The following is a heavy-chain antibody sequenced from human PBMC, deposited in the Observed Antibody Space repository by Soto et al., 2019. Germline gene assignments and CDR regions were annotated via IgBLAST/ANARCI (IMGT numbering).Heavy chain of an antibody. D-gene: IGHD6-13*01. Sequence: SLKICCAASGFTFDDYAMHWVRQVPGKGLEWVSGINWNSGSIGYGDSVKGRFAISRDNAKNSLHLQMNSLSAEDTAFYYCVKDESINWYSGHFRHWGQGTLVTVSS. J-gene: IGHJ1*01. CDR1: GFTFDDYA. CDR2: INWNSGSI. V-gene: IGHV3-9*01. CDR3: VKDESINWYSGHFRH.